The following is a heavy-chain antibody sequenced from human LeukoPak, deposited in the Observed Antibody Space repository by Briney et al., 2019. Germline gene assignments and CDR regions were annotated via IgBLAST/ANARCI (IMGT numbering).Heavy chain of an antibody. J-gene: IGHJ3*02. V-gene: IGHV3-74*01. CDR2: INSDGSST. CDR3: ARVQGHPPNGLDI. D-gene: IGHD2-8*01. Sequence: GGSLRLSCAASGFTLSSYWMHWVRQAPGKGLVWVSRINSDGSSTSYADSVKGRFTISRDNAKNTLYLQMNSLRAEDTVVYYCARVQGHPPNGLDIWGQGTMVTVSS. CDR1: GFTLSSYW.